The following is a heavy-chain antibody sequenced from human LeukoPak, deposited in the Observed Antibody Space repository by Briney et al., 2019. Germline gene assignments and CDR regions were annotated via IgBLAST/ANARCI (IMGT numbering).Heavy chain of an antibody. CDR2: IYSGGST. J-gene: IGHJ4*02. D-gene: IGHD3-3*01. V-gene: IGHV3-53*01. CDR3: ASGFWSGYYFDY. Sequence: GGSLSLSCAASGLTFSNYAMSWFRQAPGKGLEWVSVIYSGGSTYYADSVKGRFTISRDNSKNTLYLQMNSLRAEDTAVYYCASGFWSGYYFDYWGQGTLVTVSS. CDR1: GLTFSNYA.